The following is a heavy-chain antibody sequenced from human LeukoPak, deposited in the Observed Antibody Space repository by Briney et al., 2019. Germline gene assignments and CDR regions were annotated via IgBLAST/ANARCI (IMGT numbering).Heavy chain of an antibody. D-gene: IGHD4-17*01. V-gene: IGHV4-4*07. Sequence: SETLSLTCTVSGGSTSSYYWSWIRQPAGKGLEWIGRIHTSGSTNYNPSLKSRVTMSVDTSKNQFSLKLTSVTAADTAVYYCARAGDYGDYVGWFDPWGQGALVTVSS. J-gene: IGHJ5*02. CDR2: IHTSGST. CDR3: ARAGDYGDYVGWFDP. CDR1: GGSTSSYY.